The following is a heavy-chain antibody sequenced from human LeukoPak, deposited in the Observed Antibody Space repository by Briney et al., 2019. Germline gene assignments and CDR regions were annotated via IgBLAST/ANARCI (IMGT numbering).Heavy chain of an antibody. CDR1: GFTFDDYA. V-gene: IGHV3-9*01. J-gene: IGHJ6*02. CDR3: ASSRQGYYYYYGMDV. CDR2: ISWNSGSI. D-gene: IGHD6-13*01. Sequence: GGSLRLSCAASGFTFDDYAMHWVRQAPEKGLEWVSGISWNSGSIGYADSVKGRFTISRDNAKNSLYLQMNSLRAEDTALYYCASSRQGYYYYYGMDVWGQGTTVTVSS.